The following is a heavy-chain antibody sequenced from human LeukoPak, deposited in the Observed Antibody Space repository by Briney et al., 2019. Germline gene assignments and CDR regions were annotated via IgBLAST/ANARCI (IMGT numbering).Heavy chain of an antibody. J-gene: IGHJ6*02. D-gene: IGHD4-17*01. CDR1: GGTFSSYA. CDR3: ARGVAGDYYYYGMDV. CDR2: IIPILGIA. Sequence: SVKVSCKASGGTFSSYAISWVRQAPGQGLEWMGRIIPILGIANYAQKFQGGVTITADKSTSTAYMELSSLRSEDTAVYYCARGVAGDYYYYGMDVWGQGTTVTVSS. V-gene: IGHV1-69*04.